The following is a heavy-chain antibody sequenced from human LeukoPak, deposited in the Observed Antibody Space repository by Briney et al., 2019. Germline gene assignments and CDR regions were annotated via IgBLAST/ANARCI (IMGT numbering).Heavy chain of an antibody. CDR3: AKARASIFGVVDDFDY. CDR1: GFTFSSYA. V-gene: IGHV3-23*01. CDR2: ISGSGGST. Sequence: GGSLRLSCAASGFTFSSYAMSWVRQAPGKGLEWVSAISGSGGSTYYADSVKGWFTISRDNSKNTLYLQMNSLRAEDTAVYYCAKARASIFGVVDDFDYWGQGTLVTVSS. J-gene: IGHJ4*02. D-gene: IGHD3-3*01.